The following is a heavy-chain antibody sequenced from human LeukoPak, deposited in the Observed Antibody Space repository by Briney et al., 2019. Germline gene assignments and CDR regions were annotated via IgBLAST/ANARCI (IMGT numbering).Heavy chain of an antibody. Sequence: GGSLRLSCAASGFTFSNYWMHWVRQAPGKGLVWVSRINSDGINTSYADSVKGRFTISRDNAKNTLNLQMNSLRAEDTAVYHCARDLGQYYDTSDNWFDPWGQGTLVTVSS. CDR2: INSDGINT. V-gene: IGHV3-74*01. CDR1: GFTFSNYW. CDR3: ARDLGQYYDTSDNWFDP. J-gene: IGHJ5*02. D-gene: IGHD3-22*01.